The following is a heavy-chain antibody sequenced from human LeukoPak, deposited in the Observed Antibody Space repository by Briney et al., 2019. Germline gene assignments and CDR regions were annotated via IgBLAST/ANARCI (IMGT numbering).Heavy chain of an antibody. CDR1: GFIFSNTW. J-gene: IGHJ4*02. CDR3: ATNPLY. Sequence: GGSLSLSRAASGFIFSNTWMSWVRQAPGKGLEWVGRIKTKNDGETRNYAAPVKGRFTISRDDSKNTLYLVMNSLRIEDTAVYYCATNPLYWGQGTLVTVSS. V-gene: IGHV3-15*01. CDR2: IKTKNDGETR.